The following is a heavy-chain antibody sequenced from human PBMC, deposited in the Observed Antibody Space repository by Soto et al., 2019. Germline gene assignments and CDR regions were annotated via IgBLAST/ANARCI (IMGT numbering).Heavy chain of an antibody. CDR3: ARVPWFGELFLAFDI. Sequence: PGGSLRLSCAASGFTFSSYAMHWVRQAPGKGLEWGAVISYDGSNKYYADSVKGRFTISRDNSKNTLYLQMNSLRAEDTAVYYCARVPWFGELFLAFDIWGQGTMVTVSS. D-gene: IGHD3-10*01. CDR1: GFTFSSYA. J-gene: IGHJ3*02. CDR2: ISYDGSNK. V-gene: IGHV3-30-3*01.